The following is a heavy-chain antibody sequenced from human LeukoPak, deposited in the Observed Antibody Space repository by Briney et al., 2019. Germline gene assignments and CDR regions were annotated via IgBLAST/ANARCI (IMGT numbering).Heavy chain of an antibody. CDR2: INHSGST. V-gene: IGHV4-34*01. CDR3: ARGRPYSGYSD. D-gene: IGHD5-12*01. CDR1: GGSFSGYY. J-gene: IGHJ4*02. Sequence: PSETLSLTCAVYGGSFSGYYWSWIRQPPGKGLGWIGEINHSGSTNYNPSLKSRVTISVDTSKNQFSLKLSSVTAADTAVYYCARGRPYSGYSDWGQGTLVTVSS.